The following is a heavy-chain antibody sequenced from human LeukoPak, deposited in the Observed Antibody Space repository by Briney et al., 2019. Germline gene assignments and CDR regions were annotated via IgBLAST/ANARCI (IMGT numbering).Heavy chain of an antibody. Sequence: PGGSLRLSCAASGFTFGSYAMSWVRQAPGKGLEWVSAISGSGDKTYYAESVKGRFTISRDNSENTEYLQMNSLRGEDTAVYYCAKDYASSIWAYYFDHWGQGTLVTVSS. CDR2: ISGSGDKT. CDR3: AKDYASSIWAYYFDH. V-gene: IGHV3-23*01. CDR1: GFTFGSYA. D-gene: IGHD6-13*01. J-gene: IGHJ4*02.